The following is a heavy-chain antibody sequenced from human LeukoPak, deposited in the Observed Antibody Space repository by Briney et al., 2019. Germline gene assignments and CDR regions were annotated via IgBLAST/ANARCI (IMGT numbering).Heavy chain of an antibody. D-gene: IGHD2-8*01. J-gene: IGHJ4*02. CDR2: IQSSGST. CDR1: GGSISSYY. Sequence: SETLSLPCTVSGGSISSYYWIWVRQPAGKGLEWIGRIQSSGSTNHNPSLKSRVTMSVDTSKFQFSLKLSSVTAADTAVYYCARGVSPLDYWGPRTLVTVSS. V-gene: IGHV4-4*07. CDR3: ARGVSPLDY.